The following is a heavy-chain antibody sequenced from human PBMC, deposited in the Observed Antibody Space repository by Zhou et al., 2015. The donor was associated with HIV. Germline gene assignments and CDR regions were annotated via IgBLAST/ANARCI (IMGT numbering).Heavy chain of an antibody. D-gene: IGHD6-13*01. CDR3: AREVLRGIAAAGRAETNFDY. J-gene: IGHJ4*02. Sequence: QVQLVQSGAEVKKPGSSVKVSCKASGGTFSSYAISWVRQAPGQGLEWMGGIIPIFGTANYAQKFQGRVTITADESTSTAYMELSSLRSEDTAVYYCAREVLRGIAAAGRAETNFDYWGQGTLVTVSS. CDR1: GGTFSSYA. CDR2: IIPIFGTA. V-gene: IGHV1-69*01.